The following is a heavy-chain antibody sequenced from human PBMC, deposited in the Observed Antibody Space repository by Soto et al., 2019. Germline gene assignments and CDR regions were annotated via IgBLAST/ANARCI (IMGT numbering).Heavy chain of an antibody. V-gene: IGHV1-8*01. CDR2: MKPNSGNT. CDR1: GYTFTVYD. CDR3: ARGHIWSGSHNWFDP. J-gene: IGHJ5*02. D-gene: IGHD3-3*02. Sequence: ASLEFSCKASGYTFTVYDINCVRRETGQGLEWMGWMKPNSGNTGYAQKFQGRVTMTRNTSISTAYMELSSLRSEDTAVYYCARGHIWSGSHNWFDPWGQGTLVTVSS.